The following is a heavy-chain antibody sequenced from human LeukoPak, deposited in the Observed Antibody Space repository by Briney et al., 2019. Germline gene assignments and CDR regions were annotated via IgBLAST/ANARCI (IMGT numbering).Heavy chain of an antibody. V-gene: IGHV4-59*01. J-gene: IGHJ5*02. CDR3: ARSALCSYGLNWFDP. CDR2: NYYSGST. Sequence: KPSETLSLTCTVSGGSISIYYWSWIRQPPGKGLGWIGYNYYSGSTNYNPSLKSRVTISVDTSKNQFSLKLSSVTAADTAVYYCARSALCSYGLNWFDPWGQGTLVTVSS. CDR1: GGSISIYY. D-gene: IGHD5-18*01.